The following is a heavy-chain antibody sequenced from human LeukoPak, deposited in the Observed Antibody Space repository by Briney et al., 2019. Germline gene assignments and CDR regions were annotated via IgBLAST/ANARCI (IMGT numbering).Heavy chain of an antibody. J-gene: IGHJ1*01. V-gene: IGHV3-53*01. CDR1: GFTVSGNY. Sequence: GGSLRLSCAASGFTVSGNYMSCVRRAPGKGLEWVSVIYSGGITFYSDSVKGRFTISRDNSMNTLSLQMNSLRAEDTAVYYCAGSTNGYNLLHHWGQGTLVTVSS. CDR3: AGSTNGYNLLHH. CDR2: IYSGGIT. D-gene: IGHD5-24*01.